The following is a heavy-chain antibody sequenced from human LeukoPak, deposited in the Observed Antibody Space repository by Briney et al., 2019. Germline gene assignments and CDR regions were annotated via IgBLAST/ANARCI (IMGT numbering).Heavy chain of an antibody. D-gene: IGHD3-10*01. CDR1: GGTFSSYA. CDR3: ARAAHYYGSGSYGGPYYYYMDV. Sequence: SVKVSCKASGGTFSSYAISWVRQAPGQGLEWMGGIIPIFGTANYAQKFQGRVTITTDESTSTAYMELSRLRSEDTGVYYCARAAHYYGSGSYGGPYYYYMDVWGKGTTVTVSS. CDR2: IIPIFGTA. V-gene: IGHV1-69*05. J-gene: IGHJ6*03.